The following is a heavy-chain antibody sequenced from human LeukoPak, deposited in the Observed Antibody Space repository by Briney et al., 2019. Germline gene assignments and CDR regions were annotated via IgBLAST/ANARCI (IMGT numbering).Heavy chain of an antibody. CDR2: ISSSSGGI. CDR3: ATMAAGDH. V-gene: IGHV3-21*01. CDR1: GFAFSSHT. D-gene: IGHD6-13*01. J-gene: IGHJ4*02. Sequence: GGSLRLSCAVSGFAFSSHTMNWVRQAPGKGLEWVSSISSSSGGIYYADSVKGRFTISRDNAKNSLYLQMNSLRVEDTAVYYCATMAAGDHWGQGTLVTVSS.